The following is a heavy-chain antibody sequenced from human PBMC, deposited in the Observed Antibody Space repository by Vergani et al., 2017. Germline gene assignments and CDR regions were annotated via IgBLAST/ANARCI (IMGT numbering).Heavy chain of an antibody. CDR1: GFIFNNFA. V-gene: IGHV3-23*01. Sequence: EVQLLESGGDLVQPGGSLRLSCEGSGFIFNNFAMSWVRQAPGKGLEWVAALSGTDGRTWYANSVKGRFTISRDNFKNTLYLQLSSLRVGDTAIYYCARDRLFPNDVFDIWGQGTLVTVFS. CDR2: LSGTDGRT. J-gene: IGHJ3*02. CDR3: ARDRLFPNDVFDI.